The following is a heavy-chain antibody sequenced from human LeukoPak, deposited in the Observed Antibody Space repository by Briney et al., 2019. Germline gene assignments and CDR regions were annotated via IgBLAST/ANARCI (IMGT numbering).Heavy chain of an antibody. D-gene: IGHD5-18*01. CDR1: GYTFTGYY. Sequence: GASVKVSCKASGYTFTGYYMHWVRQAPGQGLEWMGRINPNSGGTNYEQKFQGRVTMTRDTSISTAYMELSSLRSDDTAVYYCARAERGYSYGNLDYWGQGTLVTVSS. J-gene: IGHJ4*02. CDR3: ARAERGYSYGNLDY. V-gene: IGHV1-2*06. CDR2: INPNSGGT.